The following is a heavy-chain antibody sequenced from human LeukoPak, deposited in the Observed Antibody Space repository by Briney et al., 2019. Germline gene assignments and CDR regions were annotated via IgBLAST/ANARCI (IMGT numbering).Heavy chain of an antibody. J-gene: IGHJ4*02. CDR1: GYSISSGYY. D-gene: IGHD2-2*01. CDR2: IYHSGST. V-gene: IGHV4-38-2*02. Sequence: SVTLSLTCTVSGYSISSGYYWGWIRQPPGKGLEWIGSIYHSGSTYYNPSLKSRVTISVDTSKNQFSLKLSSVTAADTAVYYCAREPQYCSSTSCYLPAHFDYWGQGTLVTVSS. CDR3: AREPQYCSSTSCYLPAHFDY.